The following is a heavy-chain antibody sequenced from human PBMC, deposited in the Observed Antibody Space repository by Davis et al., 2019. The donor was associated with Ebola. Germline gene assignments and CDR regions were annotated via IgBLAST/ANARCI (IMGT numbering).Heavy chain of an antibody. Sequence: SETLSLTCAVYGGSFTGSYLSCIRQPPGKCLEWIGEINHSGSTNYNPSLKSRVTISVDTSKNHFSLKLSSVTAADTAVYYCARGWSLRDYYAMDVWGQGTTVTVSS. CDR1: GGSFTGSY. J-gene: IGHJ6*02. V-gene: IGHV4-34*01. CDR3: ARGWSLRDYYAMDV. D-gene: IGHD2-8*02. CDR2: INHSGST.